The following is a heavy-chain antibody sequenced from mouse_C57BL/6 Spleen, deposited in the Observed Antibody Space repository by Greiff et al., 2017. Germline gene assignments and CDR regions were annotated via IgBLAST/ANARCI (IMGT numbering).Heavy chain of an antibody. CDR3: ARWYDGTSFAY. D-gene: IGHD2-3*01. J-gene: IGHJ3*01. CDR2: IDPSDSYT. Sequence: QVQLQQSGAELVRPGTSVKLSCKASGYTFTSYWMHWVKQRPGQGLEWIGVIDPSDSYTNYNQKFKGKATLTVDTSSSTAYMQLSSLTSEDSAVYYCARWYDGTSFAYWGQGTLVTVSA. CDR1: GYTFTSYW. V-gene: IGHV1-59*01.